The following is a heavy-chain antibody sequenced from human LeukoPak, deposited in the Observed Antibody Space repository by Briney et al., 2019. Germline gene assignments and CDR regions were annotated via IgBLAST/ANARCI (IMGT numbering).Heavy chain of an antibody. CDR3: AREFATTGGGWFDP. Sequence: SVKLSSKASGGTFSSYAISWVCQDPGPGLEWIGGIIPIFGTANYAQKFQGRVTITTDESTSTAYMELSSLRSEDTAVYYYAREFATTGGGWFDPWGQGTLVTVSS. V-gene: IGHV1-69*05. CDR1: GGTFSSYA. J-gene: IGHJ5*02. D-gene: IGHD1-26*01. CDR2: IIPIFGTA.